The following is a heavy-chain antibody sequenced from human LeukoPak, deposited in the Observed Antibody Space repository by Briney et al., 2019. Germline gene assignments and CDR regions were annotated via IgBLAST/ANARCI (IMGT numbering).Heavy chain of an antibody. J-gene: IGHJ4*02. CDR3: ARAPNSLYDSSGYYYFYDY. V-gene: IGHV1-69*02. Sequence: SVKVSCKXSGGTFSSYTISWVRQAPGQGLEWMGRIIPILGIANYSQKFQGRVTITADKSTSTAYMELSSLRSEDTAVYYCARAPNSLYDSSGYYYFYDYWGQGTLVTVSS. D-gene: IGHD3-22*01. CDR1: GGTFSSYT. CDR2: IIPILGIA.